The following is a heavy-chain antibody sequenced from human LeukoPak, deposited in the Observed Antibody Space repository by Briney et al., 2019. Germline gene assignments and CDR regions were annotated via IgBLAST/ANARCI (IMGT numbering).Heavy chain of an antibody. J-gene: IGHJ6*03. D-gene: IGHD1-26*01. Sequence: PGGSLRLSCAASGFTFSSYAMSWVRQAPGKGLEWVSAISGSGGSTYYADSVKGRFTISRDNSKNTLYLQMNSLRAEDTAVYYCAKDERVERASYYYYMDVWGKGTTVTVSS. CDR3: AKDERVERASYYYYMDV. CDR2: ISGSGGST. V-gene: IGHV3-23*01. CDR1: GFTFSSYA.